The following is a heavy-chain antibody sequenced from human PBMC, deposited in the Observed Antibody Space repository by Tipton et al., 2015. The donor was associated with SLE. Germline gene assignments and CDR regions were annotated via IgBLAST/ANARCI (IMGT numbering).Heavy chain of an antibody. CDR2: ISGSGGST. Sequence: SLRLSCAASGFTFSSYAMSWVRQAPGKGLEWVSAISGSGGSTYYADSVKGRFTISRDNSKNTLYLQMNSLRAEDTAVYYCAKDQGEGSSWYKDRGGPWGQGTLVTVSS. J-gene: IGHJ5*02. CDR3: AKDQGEGSSWYKDRGGP. D-gene: IGHD6-13*01. CDR1: GFTFSSYA. V-gene: IGHV3-23*01.